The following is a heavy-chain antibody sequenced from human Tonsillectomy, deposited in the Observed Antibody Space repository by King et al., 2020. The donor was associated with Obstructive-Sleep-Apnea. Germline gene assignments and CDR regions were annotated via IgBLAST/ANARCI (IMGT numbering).Heavy chain of an antibody. J-gene: IGHJ4*02. Sequence: QLQESGPGLVKPSETLSLNCTVSGGSISSYYWSWIRQPPGKGLEWIGYIYYSGSTSYNPSLKSRVTISVDTSKNQFSLNLSSVTAADTAVYHCARGPASGSYYSSDHWGQGALVTVSS. CDR1: GGSISSYY. CDR2: IYYSGST. D-gene: IGHD3-10*01. V-gene: IGHV4-59*13. CDR3: ARGPASGSYYSSDH.